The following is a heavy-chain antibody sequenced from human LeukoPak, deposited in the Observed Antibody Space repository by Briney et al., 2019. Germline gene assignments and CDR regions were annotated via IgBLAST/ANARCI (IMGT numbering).Heavy chain of an antibody. V-gene: IGHV3-30-3*01. CDR3: AGDRGIAVAGTYDMDV. CDR2: ISYDGSNK. D-gene: IGHD6-19*01. J-gene: IGHJ6*02. Sequence: GRSLRLSCAASGFTFSSYAMHWVRQAPGKGLEWVAVISYDGSNKYYADSVKGRFTISRDNSKNTLYLQMNSLRAEDTAMYYCAGDRGIAVAGTYDMDVWGQGTTVTVSS. CDR1: GFTFSSYA.